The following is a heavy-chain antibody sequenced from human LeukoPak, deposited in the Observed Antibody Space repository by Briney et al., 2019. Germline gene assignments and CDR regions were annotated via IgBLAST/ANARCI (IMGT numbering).Heavy chain of an antibody. CDR3: ASTSWLQFNAFDI. Sequence: PGGSLRLSCAASGFTFSSYSMNWVRQAPGKGLEWVSYISSSSSTIYYADSVKGRFTISRDNAKNSLYLQMNSLRAEDTAVYYSASTSWLQFNAFDIWGQGTMVTVSS. V-gene: IGHV3-48*01. CDR1: GFTFSSYS. D-gene: IGHD5-24*01. J-gene: IGHJ3*02. CDR2: ISSSSSTI.